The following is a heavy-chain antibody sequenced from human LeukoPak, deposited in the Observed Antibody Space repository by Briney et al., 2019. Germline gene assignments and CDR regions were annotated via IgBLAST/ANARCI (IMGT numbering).Heavy chain of an antibody. D-gene: IGHD6-13*01. CDR3: ARGGAAAGIVYYYYGMDV. Sequence: PGGSLRLSCAASGLTFSSHWMHWVRQAPGKGLVWVSRITNDGSSTTYADSVKGRFTISRDNAKNMLYLQVNSLRAEDTAVYYCARGGAAAGIVYYYYGMDVWGQGTTVTVSS. J-gene: IGHJ6*02. CDR1: GLTFSSHW. CDR2: ITNDGSST. V-gene: IGHV3-74*01.